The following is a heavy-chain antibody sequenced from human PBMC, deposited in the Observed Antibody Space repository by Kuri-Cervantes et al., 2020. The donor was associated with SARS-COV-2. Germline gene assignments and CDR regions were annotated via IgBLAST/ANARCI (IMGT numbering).Heavy chain of an antibody. Sequence: ASVKVSCKASGYTFTSYGISWVRQAPGQGLEWMGWISAYNGNTNYAQKLQGRVTMTTDTSTSTAYMALRSLRSDDTAVYYCARGHSALKRELLPFDYWGQGTLVTVSS. J-gene: IGHJ4*02. CDR1: GYTFTSYG. V-gene: IGHV1-18*01. CDR2: ISAYNGNT. D-gene: IGHD1-26*01. CDR3: ARGHSALKRELLPFDY.